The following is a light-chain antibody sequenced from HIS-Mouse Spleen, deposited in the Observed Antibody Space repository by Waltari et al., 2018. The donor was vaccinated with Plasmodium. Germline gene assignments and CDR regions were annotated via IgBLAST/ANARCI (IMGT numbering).Light chain of an antibody. J-gene: IGLJ3*02. CDR2: EDS. V-gene: IGLV3-10*01. CDR1: ALPKKY. CDR3: YSTDSSGNHRV. Sequence: SYELTQPPSVPVSPGQTARITCPGDALPKKYAYWYQQKSGQAPVLVIYEDSKRPPGIPERFSGSSSGTMATLTISGAQVEDEADYYCYSTDSSGNHRVFGGGTKLTVL.